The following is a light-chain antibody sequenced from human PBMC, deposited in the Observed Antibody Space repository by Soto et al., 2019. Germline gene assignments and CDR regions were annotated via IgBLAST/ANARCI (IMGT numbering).Light chain of an antibody. CDR1: QSISSW. V-gene: IGKV1-5*01. CDR2: AAS. Sequence: IQMTQSPSTLSASVGDRFTITCRASQSISSWLAWYQQKPGKAPKRLIYAASSLQSGVPSRFSGSGSGTAFTLTISSLQPEDFATYYCLQHNSYPYTFGQGTRLEIK. CDR3: LQHNSYPYT. J-gene: IGKJ5*01.